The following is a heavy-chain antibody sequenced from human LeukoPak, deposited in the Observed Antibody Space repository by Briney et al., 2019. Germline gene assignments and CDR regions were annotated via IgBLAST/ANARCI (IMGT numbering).Heavy chain of an antibody. J-gene: IGHJ4*02. Sequence: GRSLRLSCAASGFIFSNYAMHWVRQAPGKGREWVAVISYDGRNKYYEDSVKGRFTISRDNSKSTLFLQMNSLRAEDTAVYYCASPDSGYDSSVADYWGQGTLVTVSS. CDR2: ISYDGRNK. CDR1: GFIFSNYA. D-gene: IGHD5-12*01. CDR3: ASPDSGYDSSVADY. V-gene: IGHV3-30*04.